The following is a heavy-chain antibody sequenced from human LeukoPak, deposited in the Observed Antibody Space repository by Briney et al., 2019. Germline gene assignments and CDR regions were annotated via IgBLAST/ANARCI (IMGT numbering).Heavy chain of an antibody. V-gene: IGHV4-4*09. D-gene: IGHD1-26*01. CDR1: GGSISGYY. J-gene: IGHJ5*02. Sequence: SETLSLTCTVSGGSISGYYWTWIRQPPGQGLEWIAYIHSNGYTNYNPSLRSRVTISVDPSKNQFSLTVTPVTAADTAVYYCAQRQGPMSGTYDYFDPWGQGALVTVSS. CDR3: AQRQGPMSGTYDYFDP. CDR2: IHSNGYT.